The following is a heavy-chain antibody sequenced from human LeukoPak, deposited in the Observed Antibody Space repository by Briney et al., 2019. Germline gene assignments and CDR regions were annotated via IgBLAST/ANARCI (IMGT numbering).Heavy chain of an antibody. V-gene: IGHV3-23*01. CDR1: GFTFSSYA. CDR3: AKGRQIVVVPGGLVDY. D-gene: IGHD2-2*01. Sequence: GGSLRLSCAASGFTFSSYAMSWVRQAPGKGLEWVSAISGSGGSTYNADSVKGRFTISRDNSKNTLYLQMNSLRAEDTAVYYCAKGRQIVVVPGGLVDYWGQGTLVTVSS. J-gene: IGHJ4*02. CDR2: ISGSGGST.